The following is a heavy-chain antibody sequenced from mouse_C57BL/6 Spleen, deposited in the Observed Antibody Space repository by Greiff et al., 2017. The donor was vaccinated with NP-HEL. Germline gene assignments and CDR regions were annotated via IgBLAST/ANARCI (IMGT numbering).Heavy chain of an antibody. D-gene: IGHD2-4*01. CDR1: GYAFSSSW. J-gene: IGHJ3*01. CDR3: ARGYDYSWFAY. CDR2: IYPGDGDT. V-gene: IGHV1-82*01. Sequence: QVQLQQSGPELVKPGASVKISCKASGYAFSSSWMNWVKQRPGKGLEWIGRIYPGDGDTNYNGKFKGKATLTADKSSSTAYMQLSSLTSEDSAVYFCARGYDYSWFAYWGQGTLVTVSA.